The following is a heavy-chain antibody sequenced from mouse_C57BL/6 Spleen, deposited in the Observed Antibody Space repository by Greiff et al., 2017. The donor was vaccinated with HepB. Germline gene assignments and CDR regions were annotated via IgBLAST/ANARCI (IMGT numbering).Heavy chain of an antibody. CDR1: GYTFTSYW. Sequence: QVQLQQPGAELVMPGASVKLSCKASGYTFTSYWMHRVKQRPGQGLEWIGEIDPSDSYTNYNQKFKGKSTLTVDKSSSTAYMQLSSLTSEDSAVYYCASSGYGYWGQGTTLTVSS. D-gene: IGHD3-2*02. CDR2: IDPSDSYT. CDR3: ASSGYGY. V-gene: IGHV1-69*01. J-gene: IGHJ2*01.